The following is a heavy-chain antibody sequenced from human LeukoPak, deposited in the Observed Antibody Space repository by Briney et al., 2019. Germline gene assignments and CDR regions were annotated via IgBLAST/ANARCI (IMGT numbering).Heavy chain of an antibody. CDR1: GFTFSDHY. Sequence: GGSLRLSCAASGFTFSDHYMDWVRQAPGKGLEWVGRTRNKANSYTTEYAASVKGRFTISRDDSKKSLYLQMNGLKTEDTAVYYCARSNPDGYNRDFDYWGQGTLVTVSS. V-gene: IGHV3-72*01. CDR3: ARSNPDGYNRDFDY. D-gene: IGHD5-24*01. CDR2: TRNKANSYTT. J-gene: IGHJ4*02.